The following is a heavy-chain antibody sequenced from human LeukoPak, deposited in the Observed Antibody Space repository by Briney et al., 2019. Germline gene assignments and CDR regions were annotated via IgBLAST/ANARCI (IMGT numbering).Heavy chain of an antibody. V-gene: IGHV4-39*01. CDR2: IYYSGST. D-gene: IGHD3-16*02. Sequence: SETLSLTCTVSGGSISSSSYYWGWIRQPPGKGLEWIGSIYYSGSTYYNPSLKSRVTISVDTSKNQFSLKLSSVTAAGTAVYYCARCGYDYIWGSYRQYYFDYWGQGTLVTVSS. CDR3: ARCGYDYIWGSYRQYYFDY. CDR1: GGSISSSSYY. J-gene: IGHJ4*02.